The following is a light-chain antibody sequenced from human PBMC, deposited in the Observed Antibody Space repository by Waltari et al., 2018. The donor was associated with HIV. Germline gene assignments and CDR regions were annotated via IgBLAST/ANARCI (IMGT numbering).Light chain of an antibody. Sequence: QSVLTQPPSVSAAPGQGVTISCSADRSTLEGHSVSWYKLVPGTSPKLLIYDTYQRPSGIPARFSGSRSGTSVALIITGLQTGDEADYFCATWDESLTSFVFGDATTVT. CDR1: RSTLEGHS. CDR3: ATWDESLTSFV. V-gene: IGLV1-51*01. CDR2: DTY. J-gene: IGLJ1*01.